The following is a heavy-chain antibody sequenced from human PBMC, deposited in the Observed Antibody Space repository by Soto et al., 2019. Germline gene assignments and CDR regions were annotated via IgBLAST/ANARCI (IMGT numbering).Heavy chain of an antibody. CDR1: GDSINSGSYH. CDR3: ARDRGDYCSGGSCYRHWYFDL. D-gene: IGHD2-15*01. J-gene: IGHJ2*01. CDR2: VYYSGST. V-gene: IGHV4-31*03. Sequence: QVQLQESGPGLVKPSQTLSLTCSVSGDSINSGSYHWSWIRQHPGKGLEWIGYVYYSGSTHYNPSHESRVTISIDTSENQFSLKLTSVTAADTAVYYCARDRGDYCSGGSCYRHWYFDLWGRGSLVTVSS.